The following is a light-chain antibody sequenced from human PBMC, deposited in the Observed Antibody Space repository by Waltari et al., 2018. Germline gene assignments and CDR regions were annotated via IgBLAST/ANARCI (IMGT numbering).Light chain of an antibody. CDR1: QSVSTI. Sequence: EIVMTQSPATLSVSPGERATLSCRAGQSVSTILAWYQQKPGQAPRLLIYGATNRATGIPARFSGSGSGTEFTLTINSLQSEDFAVYYCQQYDKWPRTFGQGTKVDI. V-gene: IGKV3D-15*01. J-gene: IGKJ1*01. CDR2: GAT. CDR3: QQYDKWPRT.